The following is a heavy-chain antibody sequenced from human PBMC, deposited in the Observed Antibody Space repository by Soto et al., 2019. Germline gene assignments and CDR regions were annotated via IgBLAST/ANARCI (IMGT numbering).Heavy chain of an antibody. D-gene: IGHD3-9*01. CDR1: RFTFSNYA. J-gene: IGHJ6*02. CDR3: AKGVLRYFDWLLSNRYYYYYGMDV. Sequence: PGGSLRLSCAASRFTFSNYAMSWVRQAPGKGLEWVAVISYDGSNKYYADSVKGRFTISRDNSKNTLYLQMNSLRAEDTAVYYCAKGVLRYFDWLLSNRYYYYYGMDVWGQGTTVTVSS. V-gene: IGHV3-30*18. CDR2: ISYDGSNK.